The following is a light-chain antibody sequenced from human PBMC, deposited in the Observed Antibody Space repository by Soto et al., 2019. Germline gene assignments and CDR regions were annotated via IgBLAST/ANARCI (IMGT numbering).Light chain of an antibody. CDR2: EVT. V-gene: IGLV2-14*01. CDR1: SRDAGGYNS. CDR3: SSYTSGSALYV. J-gene: IGLJ1*01. Sequence: QSVLTQPASVSGSPGQSITISCTGTSRDAGGYNSVSWYRQHPGKAPKLMIYEVTNRPSGVSNRFSGSKSGNTASLTISGLQAEDEADYYCSSYTSGSALYVFGTGTKVTVL.